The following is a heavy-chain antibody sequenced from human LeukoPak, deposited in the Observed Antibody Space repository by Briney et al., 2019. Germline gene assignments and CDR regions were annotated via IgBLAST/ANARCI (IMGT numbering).Heavy chain of an antibody. CDR2: INHSGST. J-gene: IGHJ2*01. V-gene: IGHV4-34*01. CDR3: GRGRMAPRRIYYNIITPPFFYSDL. Sequence: LRLSCTASGFTFGDDGMSWIRQPPGRGLEWIGEINHSGSTNYNPSLKSRVTISVDTSKNQFSLKLSSVTAEDTAVYYCGRGRMAPRRIYYNIITPPFFYSDLGGRAPLVPVS. D-gene: IGHD3-10*01. CDR1: GFTFGDDG.